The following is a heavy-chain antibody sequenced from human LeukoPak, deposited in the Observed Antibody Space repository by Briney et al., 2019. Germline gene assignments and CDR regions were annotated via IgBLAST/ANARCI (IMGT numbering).Heavy chain of an antibody. CDR1: GGSFSGYY. CDR3: ARPDDYGGNTHFTDPYYFDY. J-gene: IGHJ4*02. Sequence: SETLSLTCAVYGGSFSGYYWSWNRQPPGKGLEWIGEINHSGNTNYNPSLKSRVTISVDPYENQFSLRLGSVTAADTAVYYRARPDDYGGNTHFTDPYYFDYWGQGTLVTVSS. V-gene: IGHV4-34*01. D-gene: IGHD4-23*01. CDR2: INHSGNT.